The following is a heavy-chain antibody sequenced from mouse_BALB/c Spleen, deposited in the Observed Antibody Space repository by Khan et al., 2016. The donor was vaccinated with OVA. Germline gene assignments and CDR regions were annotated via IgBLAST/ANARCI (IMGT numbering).Heavy chain of an antibody. CDR3: ARGNRYCDY. V-gene: IGHV9-3-1*01. J-gene: IGHJ2*01. Sequence: QIQLVQSGPELKKPGETVKISCKASGYSFTNYVMNWVKQAPGKGLKWMGWINPSIGEPIYSDDFKGRFAFSLETSASTAYLQINNLKNEDTATYLCARGNRYCDYWGPGPTPTVS. CDR1: GYSFTNYV. CDR2: INPSIGEP. D-gene: IGHD2-14*01.